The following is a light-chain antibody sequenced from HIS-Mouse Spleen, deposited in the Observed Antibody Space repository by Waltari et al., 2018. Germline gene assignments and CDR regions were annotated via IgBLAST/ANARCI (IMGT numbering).Light chain of an antibody. Sequence: DIMMTQSPDSLAVSLGERATINCKSSQSVLYSSNNKNYLAWYQQKPGQLPKRLIYWASTRESGVPDRFSGSGSGTDFTLTISSLQAEDVAVYYCQQYYSTPLTFGGGTKVEIK. V-gene: IGKV4-1*01. CDR1: QSVLYSSNNKNY. J-gene: IGKJ4*01. CDR2: WAS. CDR3: QQYYSTPLT.